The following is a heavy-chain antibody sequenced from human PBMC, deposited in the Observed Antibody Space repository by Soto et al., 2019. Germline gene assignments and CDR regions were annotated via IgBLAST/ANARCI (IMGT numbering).Heavy chain of an antibody. V-gene: IGHV4-4*02. D-gene: IGHD3-10*01. CDR3: ARALATMVRGVITDLFYMDV. Sequence: SETLSLTCAVSSGSISSSNWWSWVRQPPGKGLEWIGEIYHSGSTNYNPSLKSRVTISVDKSKNQFSLKLSSVTAADTAVYYCARALATMVRGVITDLFYMDVWGKGTTVTVSS. CDR2: IYHSGST. CDR1: SGSISSSNW. J-gene: IGHJ6*03.